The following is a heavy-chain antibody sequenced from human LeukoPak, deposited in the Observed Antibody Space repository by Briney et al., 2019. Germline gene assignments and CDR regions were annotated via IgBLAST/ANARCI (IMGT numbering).Heavy chain of an antibody. Sequence: PSETLSLTCAVYGGSFSGYYWSWIRQPPGKGLEWIGEINHSGSTNYNPSLKSRVTISVDTSKNQFSLKLSSVTAADTAVYYCARVGEGYSYVGTFDYWGQGTLVTVSS. D-gene: IGHD5-18*01. CDR2: INHSGST. V-gene: IGHV4-34*01. CDR3: ARVGEGYSYVGTFDY. J-gene: IGHJ4*02. CDR1: GGSFSGYY.